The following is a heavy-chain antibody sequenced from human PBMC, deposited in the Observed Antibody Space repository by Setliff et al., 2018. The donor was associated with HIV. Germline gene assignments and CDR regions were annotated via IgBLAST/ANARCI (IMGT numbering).Heavy chain of an antibody. V-gene: IGHV4-39*07. CDR2: IYYSGST. D-gene: IGHD6-19*01. J-gene: IGHJ6*03. CDR1: GASISNSNSY. Sequence: SETLSLTCTVYGASISNSNSYWGWIRQPPGKRLEWLGSIYYSGSTYYNPSLKSRVTISVDTSKNQVSLMLSSVTAADTAVYFCARVPSSGWYGGHHYMDVWGKGAAVTVSS. CDR3: ARVPSSGWYGGHHYMDV.